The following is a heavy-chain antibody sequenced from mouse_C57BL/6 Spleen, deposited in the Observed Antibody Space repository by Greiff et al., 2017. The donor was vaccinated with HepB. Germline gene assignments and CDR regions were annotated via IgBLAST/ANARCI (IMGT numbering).Heavy chain of an antibody. CDR3: ARGNYYGSSPYAMDY. CDR1: GYTFTDYY. Sequence: EVQLQQSGPVLVKPGASVKMSCKASGYTFTDYYMNWVKQSHGKSLEWLGVINPYNGGTSYNQKFKGKATLTVDKSSSTAYMELNSLTSEDSAVYYCARGNYYGSSPYAMDYWGQGTSVTVSS. D-gene: IGHD1-1*01. CDR2: INPYNGGT. V-gene: IGHV1-19*01. J-gene: IGHJ4*01.